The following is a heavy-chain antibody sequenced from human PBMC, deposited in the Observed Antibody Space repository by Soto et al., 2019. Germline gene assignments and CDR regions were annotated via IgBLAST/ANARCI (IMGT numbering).Heavy chain of an antibody. CDR3: ERNPKYSSGSSWLDP. V-gene: IGHV5-51*01. Sequence: LGESLKISCNGSGYIFTNYWIVWVRQMPGKGLEWMGSIFLGDSDTTYSPSFQGQVTVSADKSINTAYLQWSSLKASDTAMYYCERNPKYSSGSSWLDPWGQGTLVTVYS. CDR1: GYIFTNYW. D-gene: IGHD6-19*01. CDR2: IFLGDSDT. J-gene: IGHJ5*02.